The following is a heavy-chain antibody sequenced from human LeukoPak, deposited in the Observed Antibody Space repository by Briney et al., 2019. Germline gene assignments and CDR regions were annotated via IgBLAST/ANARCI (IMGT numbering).Heavy chain of an antibody. CDR1: GFTFSSYW. V-gene: IGHV3-7*01. CDR3: ARDPTICTSASCPTYFMDV. Sequence: PGGSLRLSCAASGFTFSSYWMSWVRQAPGKGLEWVANIKPDGSDQYYVDSVKGRFTISRDNSKNTLYLQMNSLRAEDTSVYYSARDPTICTSASCPTYFMDVWGKGTTVTVSS. CDR2: IKPDGSDQ. D-gene: IGHD2-2*01. J-gene: IGHJ6*03.